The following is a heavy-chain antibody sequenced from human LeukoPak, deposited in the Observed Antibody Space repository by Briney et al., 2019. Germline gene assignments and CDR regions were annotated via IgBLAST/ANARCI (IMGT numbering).Heavy chain of an antibody. D-gene: IGHD3-10*01. CDR3: ARDLGFGESLIDY. J-gene: IGHJ4*02. Sequence: GGSLRLSCAASGFTFSSYGMHWVRQAPGKGLEWVAVIWYDGSNKYYADSVKGRFTISRDNSKNTLYLQMNSLRAEDTAVYYCARDLGFGESLIDYWGQGTLVTVSS. CDR2: IWYDGSNK. CDR1: GFTFSSYG. V-gene: IGHV3-33*01.